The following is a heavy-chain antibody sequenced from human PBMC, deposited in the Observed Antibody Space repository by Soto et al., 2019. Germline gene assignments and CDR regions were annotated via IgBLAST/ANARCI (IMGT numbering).Heavy chain of an antibody. Sequence: QVQLVESGGGVVQPGRSLRLSCAESEFTFSSYGLHWVRQAPGKGLEWVAVIWYDGSNKYYADSVKGRFTISRDNSKNTLYLQMNSLRAEDTAVYYCARERAAAGFDYWGQGTLVTVSS. CDR2: IWYDGSNK. CDR1: EFTFSSYG. J-gene: IGHJ4*02. D-gene: IGHD6-13*01. CDR3: ARERAAAGFDY. V-gene: IGHV3-33*01.